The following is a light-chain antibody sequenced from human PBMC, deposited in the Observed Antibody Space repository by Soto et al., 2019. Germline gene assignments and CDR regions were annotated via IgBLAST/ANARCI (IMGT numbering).Light chain of an antibody. CDR1: SSDVGNYNY. V-gene: IGLV2-8*01. Sequence: QSALTQPPSASGSPGQSVTISCTGTSSDVGNYNYVSWYQQHPGKVPKLMIYEVNKRPSAVPDRFSGSKSGNTASLTVSGLQGEDEADYYCSSYAGSNKVFGGGTKLTVL. J-gene: IGLJ3*02. CDR2: EVN. CDR3: SSYAGSNKV.